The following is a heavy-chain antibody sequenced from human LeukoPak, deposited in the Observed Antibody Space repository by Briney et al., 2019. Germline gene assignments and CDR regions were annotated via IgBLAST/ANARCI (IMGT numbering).Heavy chain of an antibody. CDR3: ARVGEGAAKD. J-gene: IGHJ4*02. Sequence: GGSLRLSCAASGFTFSSYSMNWVRQAPGKGLEWVSSVSSSSSYIYYADSVKGRFTISRDNAKNTLYLQMNSLRAEDTAVYYCARVGEGAAKDWGQGTLVTVSS. CDR2: VSSSSSYI. D-gene: IGHD1-26*01. V-gene: IGHV3-21*04. CDR1: GFTFSSYS.